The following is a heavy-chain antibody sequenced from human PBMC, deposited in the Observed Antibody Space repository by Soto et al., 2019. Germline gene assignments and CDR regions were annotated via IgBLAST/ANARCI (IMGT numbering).Heavy chain of an antibody. CDR1: GFTLSSYA. Sequence: EVQLLESGGGLVQPGGSLRLSCAASGFTLSSYAMGWVRQAPGKGLEWVSAISANGAGTYYADSVKGRFTISRDNSKNTLYLQMRALGAEHTAAYFCAKDRCAPSTCFFDYWGQGTLVTVSS. CDR3: AKDRCAPSTCFFDY. V-gene: IGHV3-23*01. J-gene: IGHJ4*02. D-gene: IGHD2-21*01. CDR2: ISANGAGT.